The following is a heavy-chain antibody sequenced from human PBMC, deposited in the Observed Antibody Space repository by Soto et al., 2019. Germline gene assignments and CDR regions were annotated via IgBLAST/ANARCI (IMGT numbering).Heavy chain of an antibody. J-gene: IGHJ3*02. D-gene: IGHD4-17*01. CDR2: IYHSGST. CDR1: GGSISSGGYS. CDR3: ARSPRLYYGDSWNAFDI. Sequence: QLQLQESGSGLVKPSQTLSLTCAVSGGSISSGGYSWSWIRQPPGKGLEWIGYIYHSGSTYYNPSLKSRVTISVDRSKNQFSLKLSSVTAADTAVYYCARSPRLYYGDSWNAFDIWGQGTMVTVSS. V-gene: IGHV4-30-2*01.